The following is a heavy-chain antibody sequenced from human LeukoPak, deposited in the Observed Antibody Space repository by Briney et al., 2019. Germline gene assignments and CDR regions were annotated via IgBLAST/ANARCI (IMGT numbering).Heavy chain of an antibody. Sequence: GGSRRHSCAASGFSSDDYGLTWVRQAPGKGLEWVSGINWNGDSTDYADSVKGRFTISRDNAKNSLYLQMNSLRAEDTALYYCARDLRVVITGSFDSWGQGTLVTVSS. CDR2: INWNGDST. V-gene: IGHV3-20*04. CDR1: GFSSDDYG. D-gene: IGHD3-22*01. CDR3: ARDLRVVITGSFDS. J-gene: IGHJ4*02.